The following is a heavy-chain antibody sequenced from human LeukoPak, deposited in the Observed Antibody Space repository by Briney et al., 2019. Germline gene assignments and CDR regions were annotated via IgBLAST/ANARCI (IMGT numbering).Heavy chain of an antibody. V-gene: IGHV4-39*01. J-gene: IGHJ6*02. D-gene: IGHD2-15*01. CDR2: IHYSGSS. CDR3: ARHSSGVGVPYGMDV. CDR1: GGSISSSDHY. Sequence: SETLSLTCTVSGGSISSSDHYWGWVRQPPGKGLEYIGSIHYSGSSSYNPSLKSRVTISVDTSKNQFSLKLSSVTAADTAVYYCARHSSGVGVPYGMDVWGQGTTVTVSS.